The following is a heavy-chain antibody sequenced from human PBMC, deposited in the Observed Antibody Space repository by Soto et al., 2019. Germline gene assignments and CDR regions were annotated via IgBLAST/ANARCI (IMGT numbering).Heavy chain of an antibody. V-gene: IGHV3-48*02. CDR3: ARVVVVIPPGYYYAMDV. CDR2: ISSSSSTI. Sequence: GGSLRLSCAASGFTFSTYSMNWVRQAPGKGLEWVSYISSSSSTIFYTDSVKGRFTISRDNGKNSLFLQMNSLRDEDTAVYYCARVVVVIPPGYYYAMDVWGQGTTVTVSS. CDR1: GFTFSTYS. D-gene: IGHD3-22*01. J-gene: IGHJ6*02.